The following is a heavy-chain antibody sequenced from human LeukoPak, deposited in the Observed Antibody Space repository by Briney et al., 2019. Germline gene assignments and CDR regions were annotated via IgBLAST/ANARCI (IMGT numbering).Heavy chain of an antibody. Sequence: SGGSLRLSCAASGFTFGTYWMSWVRQAPGKGLEWVGRIKSKTDGGTTDYAAPVKGRFTISRDDSKNTLYLQMNSLKTEDTAVYYCTTFLYSSGWRFDYWGQGTLVTVSS. CDR2: IKSKTDGGTT. V-gene: IGHV3-15*01. CDR3: TTFLYSSGWRFDY. J-gene: IGHJ4*02. CDR1: GFTFGTYW. D-gene: IGHD6-19*01.